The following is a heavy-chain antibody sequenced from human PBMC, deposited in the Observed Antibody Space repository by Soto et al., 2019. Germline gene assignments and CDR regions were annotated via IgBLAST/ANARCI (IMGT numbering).Heavy chain of an antibody. Sequence: GASVKVSCKASGGSFSTYAISWVRQAPGQGLEWMGGIIPIFGTPNYAQKFQGRVTITADRSTSTAYLELNSLRSEDTAVYYCAAPRTDGYKVPDPSTYYYYGLDVWGHGTTVTVSS. D-gene: IGHD5-12*01. J-gene: IGHJ6*02. CDR3: AAPRTDGYKVPDPSTYYYYGLDV. CDR1: GGSFSTYA. CDR2: IIPIFGTP. V-gene: IGHV1-69*06.